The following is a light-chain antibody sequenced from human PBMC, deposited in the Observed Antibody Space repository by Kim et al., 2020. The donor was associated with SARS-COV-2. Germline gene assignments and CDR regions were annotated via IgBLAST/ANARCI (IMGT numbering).Light chain of an antibody. CDR1: QPISTL. CDR3: QQATSFPLT. V-gene: IGKV1-12*01. CDR2: DAS. J-gene: IGKJ4*01. Sequence: ASVGDRVSIPCRASQPISTLLAWYQQKPGKAPKLLIYDASSLERGVPSRFSGSGSGTEFTLTISYLQPEDVATYLCQQATSFPLTFGGGTKVDIK.